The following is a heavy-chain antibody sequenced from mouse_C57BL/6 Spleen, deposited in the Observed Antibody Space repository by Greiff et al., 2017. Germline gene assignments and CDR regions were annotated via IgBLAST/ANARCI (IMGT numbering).Heavy chain of an antibody. V-gene: IGHV1-20*01. CDR3: ASQGGFMDY. Sequence: EVKVVASGPELVKPGDSVKISCKASGYSFTGYFMNWVMQSHGKSLEWIVRINPYNGDTFYNQKFKGKATLTVDKSSSTAHMELRSLTSEDSAVYYCASQGGFMDYWGQGTSVTVSS. CDR2: INPYNGDT. J-gene: IGHJ4*01. CDR1: GYSFTGYF.